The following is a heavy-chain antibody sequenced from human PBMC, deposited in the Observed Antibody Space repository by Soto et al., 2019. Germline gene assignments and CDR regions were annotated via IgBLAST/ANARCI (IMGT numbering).Heavy chain of an antibody. D-gene: IGHD3-10*01. V-gene: IGHV3-74*01. CDR2: IDSYGSTT. Sequence: EVQLVESGGGLVRPGGSLRLSCAASGFTFSNNWRHWVRQAPGEGLVWVSRIDSYGSTTNYADSVKGRFTVSRDNARNTLYLQMNSLRAEETAIYYCARGGLHAYYKDNWGQGILVTVSS. CDR1: GFTFSNNW. J-gene: IGHJ4*02. CDR3: ARGGLHAYYKDN.